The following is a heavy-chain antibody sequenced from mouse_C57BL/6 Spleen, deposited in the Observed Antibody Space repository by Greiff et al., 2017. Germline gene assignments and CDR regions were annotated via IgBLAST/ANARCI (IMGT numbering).Heavy chain of an antibody. D-gene: IGHD2-3*01. J-gene: IGHJ4*01. Sequence: QVTLKVSGPGILQPSQTLSLTCSFSGFSLSTFGMGVGWIRQPSGKGLEWLAHIWWDDDKYYNPALKSRLTISKDTSKNQVFLTIANVDTAVTATYYCARPIYDCSYGYAMDYWGQGTSVTVSS. CDR1: GFSLSTFGMG. CDR2: IWWDDDK. V-gene: IGHV8-8*01. CDR3: ARPIYDCSYGYAMDY.